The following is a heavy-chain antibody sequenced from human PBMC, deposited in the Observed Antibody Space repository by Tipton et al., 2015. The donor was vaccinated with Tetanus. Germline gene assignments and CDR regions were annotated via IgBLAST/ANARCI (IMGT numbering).Heavy chain of an antibody. J-gene: IGHJ4*02. CDR2: IYYSGST. CDR1: GGSFSGYY. CDR3: ARGRTGSFDY. V-gene: IGHV4-59*01. Sequence: TLSLTCAVYGGSFSGYYWSWIRQPPGKGLEWIGYIYYSGSTNYNPSLESRVTISVDTSKNQFSLKLSSVTAADTAVYYCARGRTGSFDYWGQGTLVTVSS. D-gene: IGHD1-1*01.